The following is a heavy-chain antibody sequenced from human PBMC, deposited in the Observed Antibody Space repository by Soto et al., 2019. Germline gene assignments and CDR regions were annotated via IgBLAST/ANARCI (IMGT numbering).Heavy chain of an antibody. J-gene: IGHJ6*02. CDR1: GYNFVTHW. CDR2: IFPGDAET. CDR3: ATPGGFGMDV. Sequence: GESLKISCQGSGYNFVTHWIGWVRHKAGKGLEWMGIIFPGDAETRYSPSFQGHITISADKSISIAYLRWSSLKASDTGMYYCATPGGFGMDVWGQGTTVTVSS. D-gene: IGHD5-12*01. V-gene: IGHV5-51*01.